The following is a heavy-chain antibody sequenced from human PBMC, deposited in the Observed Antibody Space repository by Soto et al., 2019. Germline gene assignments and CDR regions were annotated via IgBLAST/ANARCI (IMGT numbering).Heavy chain of an antibody. Sequence: QVQLRGSGPGLVRPSETLCLTCTVSGASISTNHHNWAWVRQPPGKGLEWMGNIHYRGDTYFNPSLGSRLSMSVDTSKYQFSLKLTSVTAADTAVYYCARLPTGYPNWFDPWGQGTLVTVSS. CDR2: IHYRGDT. CDR1: GASISTNHHN. D-gene: IGHD3-9*01. V-gene: IGHV4-39*01. J-gene: IGHJ5*02. CDR3: ARLPTGYPNWFDP.